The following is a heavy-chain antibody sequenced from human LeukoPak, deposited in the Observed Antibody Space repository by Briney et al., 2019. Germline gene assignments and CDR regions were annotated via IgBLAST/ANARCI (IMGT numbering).Heavy chain of an antibody. CDR3: AKDSLGYCSSTSCLASFDI. CDR2: IRYDGSNK. Sequence: GGSLRLSCAASGFTFSSYGMHWVRQAPGKGLEWVAFIRYDGSNKYYADSVKGRFTISRDNSKNTLYLQMNSLRAEDTAVYYCAKDSLGYCSSTSCLASFDIWGQGTMVTVSS. D-gene: IGHD2-2*01. CDR1: GFTFSSYG. J-gene: IGHJ3*02. V-gene: IGHV3-30*02.